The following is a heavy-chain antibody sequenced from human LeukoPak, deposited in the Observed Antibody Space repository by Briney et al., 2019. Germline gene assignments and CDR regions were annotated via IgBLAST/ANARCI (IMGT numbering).Heavy chain of an antibody. D-gene: IGHD4-23*01. CDR3: ARQYGGNGYYFDY. CDR1: GDSISSSSYY. Sequence: SETLSLTCTVSGDSISSSSYYWGWIRQPPGTGLERIGSIYYSGSTYYNPSLKSRVTISVDTSKNQFSLKLSSVAAADTAVYYCARQYGGNGYYFDYWGQGTLVTVSS. J-gene: IGHJ4*02. CDR2: IYYSGST. V-gene: IGHV4-39*01.